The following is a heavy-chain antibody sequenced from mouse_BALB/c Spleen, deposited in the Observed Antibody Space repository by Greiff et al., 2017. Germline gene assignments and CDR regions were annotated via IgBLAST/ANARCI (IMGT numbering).Heavy chain of an antibody. V-gene: IGHV5-9-4*01. D-gene: IGHD1-2*01. J-gene: IGHJ4*01. CDR3: ARGDTTATPLYYAMDY. CDR2: ISSGGSYT. CDR1: GFTFSSYA. Sequence: DVQLVESGGGLVKPGGSLKLSCAASGFTFSSYAMSWVRQSPEKRLEWVAEISSGGSYTYYPDTVTGRFTISRDNAKNTLYLEMSSLRSEDTAMYYCARGDTTATPLYYAMDYWGQGTSVTVSS.